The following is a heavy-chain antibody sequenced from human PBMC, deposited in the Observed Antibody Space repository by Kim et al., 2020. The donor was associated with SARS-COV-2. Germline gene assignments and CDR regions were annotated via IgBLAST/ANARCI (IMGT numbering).Heavy chain of an antibody. D-gene: IGHD3-22*01. CDR1: GDSISSSNW. J-gene: IGHJ4*02. Sequence: SETLSLTCAVSGDSISSSNWWSWVRQPPGKGLEWIGEIYHSGSTNYNPSLKSRVTISVDKSKNQFSLKPSSVTAADTAVYYCARGADYYDSSGYYLDYWGQGTLVTVSS. V-gene: IGHV4-4*02. CDR2: IYHSGST. CDR3: ARGADYYDSSGYYLDY.